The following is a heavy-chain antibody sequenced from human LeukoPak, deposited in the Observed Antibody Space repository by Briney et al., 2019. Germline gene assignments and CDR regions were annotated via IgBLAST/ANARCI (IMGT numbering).Heavy chain of an antibody. V-gene: IGHV1-18*01. CDR2: ISAYNGDT. CDR1: GYTFTSYG. Sequence: ASVKVSCKASGYTFTSYGISWVRQAPGQGLEWVGWISAYNGDTNYAQKLQGRVTMTTDTSTSTAYMELRSLRSDDTAVYYCARATGSGWYFDYWGQGTLVTVSS. D-gene: IGHD6-19*01. CDR3: ARATGSGWYFDY. J-gene: IGHJ4*02.